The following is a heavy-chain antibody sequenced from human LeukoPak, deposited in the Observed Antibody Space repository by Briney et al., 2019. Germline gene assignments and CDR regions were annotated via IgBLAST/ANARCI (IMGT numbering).Heavy chain of an antibody. J-gene: IGHJ4*02. V-gene: IGHV1-46*01. D-gene: IGHD3-10*01. CDR2: INPSGGST. CDR1: GYTFTSYY. CDR3: ARAAITMVRGAHDY. Sequence: ASVTVSCKTSGYTFTSYYMHWVRQAPAQGLEWMGIINPSGGSTSYAQKFQGRVTMTRDRSTSTVYMELSSLRSEDTAVYYCARAAITMVRGAHDYWGQGTLVTVSS.